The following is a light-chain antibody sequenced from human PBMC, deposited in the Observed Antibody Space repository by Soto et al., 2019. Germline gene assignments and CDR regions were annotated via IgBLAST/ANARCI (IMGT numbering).Light chain of an antibody. CDR3: ISYAGNNHFV. Sequence: QSVLTQPASVSGSPGQSITIPCSGTSSDIGAYDHVAWFQQFPGKTPKLVIYSVSNRPSGVSYRFSGSKSGNTASLTISGLQADDEAHYYCISYAGNNHFVFGTGTKVTVL. CDR2: SVS. J-gene: IGLJ1*01. CDR1: SSDIGAYDH. V-gene: IGLV2-14*01.